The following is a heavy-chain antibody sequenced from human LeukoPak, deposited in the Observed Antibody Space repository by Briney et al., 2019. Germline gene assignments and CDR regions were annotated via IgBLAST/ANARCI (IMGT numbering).Heavy chain of an antibody. V-gene: IGHV5-51*01. D-gene: IGHD6-19*01. Sequence: GESLKISCKDSGYSFTSYWIGWVRQMPGKGLEWMGIIYPGDSNPRYSPSFRGQVTISADKSISTAYLQWSSLKASDTAMYYCARSWVAGYGTVLDYWGQGTLVTVSS. CDR3: ARSWVAGYGTVLDY. CDR1: GYSFTSYW. J-gene: IGHJ4*02. CDR2: IYPGDSNP.